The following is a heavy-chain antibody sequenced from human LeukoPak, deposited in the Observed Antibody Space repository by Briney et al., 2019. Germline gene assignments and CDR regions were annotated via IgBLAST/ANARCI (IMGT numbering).Heavy chain of an antibody. J-gene: IGHJ4*02. Sequence: GGSLRLSCAASGFTFSSFAMSWVRQAPGKGLEWVSAINTSGDSTNYANSVKGRFTISRDNSKDTLYVQMNSLRAEDTAVYYCAKAYGSGWYYFDYWGQGTLVTVSS. V-gene: IGHV3-23*01. CDR1: GFTFSSFA. CDR2: INTSGDST. CDR3: AKAYGSGWYYFDY. D-gene: IGHD6-19*01.